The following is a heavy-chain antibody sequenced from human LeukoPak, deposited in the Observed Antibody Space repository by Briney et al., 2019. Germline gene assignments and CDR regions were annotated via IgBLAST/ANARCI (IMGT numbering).Heavy chain of an antibody. V-gene: IGHV1-69*04. CDR1: GGTFSSYA. CDR2: IIPIFGIA. Sequence: TVKVSCKASGGTFSSYAISWVRQAPGQGLEWMGRIIPIFGIANYAQKFQGRVTITADKSTSTAYMELSSLRSEDTAVYYCASTDSSGLPTNDYWGQGTLVTVSS. CDR3: ASTDSSGLPTNDY. J-gene: IGHJ4*02. D-gene: IGHD3-22*01.